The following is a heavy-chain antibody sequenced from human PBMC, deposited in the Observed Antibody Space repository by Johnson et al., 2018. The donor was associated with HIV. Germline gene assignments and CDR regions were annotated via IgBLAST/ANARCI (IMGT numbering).Heavy chain of an antibody. Sequence: QVQLVESGGGVVQPGRSLRLSCAASGFTFSNYGMHWVRQAPGKGLEWVAVIWYDGSNKYYADSVKGRFTISRDNSKNTLYLQMNSLRAEDTAVYYCARLCSGCADAFDMWGQGTMVTVS. V-gene: IGHV3-33*08. CDR1: GFTFSNYG. D-gene: IGHD3-10*02. J-gene: IGHJ3*02. CDR3: ARLCSGCADAFDM. CDR2: IWYDGSNK.